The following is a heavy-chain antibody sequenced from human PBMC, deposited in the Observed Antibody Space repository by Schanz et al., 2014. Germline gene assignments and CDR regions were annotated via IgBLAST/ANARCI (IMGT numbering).Heavy chain of an antibody. J-gene: IGHJ3*02. CDR2: ISGGGGTT. V-gene: IGHV3-23*04. Sequence: EVQLVESGGGLVQPGGSLRLSCTASGFTFSSYSMNWVRQAPGKGLEWVSAISGGGGTTYYADSVKGRFTISRDNSKNTLYLQMNTLRAEDTAVYYCARKMKLGVYGGKGHDSLDIWGQGTMVTVSS. D-gene: IGHD4-17*01. CDR1: GFTFSSYS. CDR3: ARKMKLGVYGGKGHDSLDI.